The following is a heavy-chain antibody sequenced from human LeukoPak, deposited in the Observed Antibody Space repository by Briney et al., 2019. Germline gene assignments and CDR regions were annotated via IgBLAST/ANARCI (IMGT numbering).Heavy chain of an antibody. J-gene: IGHJ3*02. V-gene: IGHV3-23*01. CDR1: GFTFSSYA. Sequence: GGSLRLSCAASGFTFSSYAMSWVRQAPGKGLEWVSAISGSGGSTYYADSVKGRFTISRDNSKNTLYLQMNSLRAEDTTVYYWAKDPPAPAGSSWYWEDHDAFDIWGQGTMVTVSS. CDR2: ISGSGGST. D-gene: IGHD6-13*01. CDR3: AKDPPAPAGSSWYWEDHDAFDI.